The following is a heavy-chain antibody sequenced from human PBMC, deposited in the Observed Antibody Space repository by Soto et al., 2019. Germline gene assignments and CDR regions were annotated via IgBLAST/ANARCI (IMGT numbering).Heavy chain of an antibody. D-gene: IGHD6-19*01. CDR1: GFPFDNYA. CDR2: ISGGST. V-gene: IGHV3-23*01. CDR3: ASSPFKYSSGWYYFDY. J-gene: IGHJ4*02. Sequence: PGGSLRLSCEASGFPFDNYAMSWVRQAPGKGLEWVSAISGGSTYYADSVKGRFTISRDNSKNTLYLQMNSLRAEDTAVYYCASSPFKYSSGWYYFDYWGQGTLVTVSS.